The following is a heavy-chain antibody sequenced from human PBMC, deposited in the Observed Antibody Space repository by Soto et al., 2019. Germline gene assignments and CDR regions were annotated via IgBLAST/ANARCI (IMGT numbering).Heavy chain of an antibody. CDR1: GYTFISYA. Sequence: QVQLVQSGAEVKKPGASVKVSCKASGYTFISYAMHWVRQAPGQRLEWMGWINAGNGNTKYSQKFQGRVTITRDTSASTAYMELSSLRSEDTAVYYCASGGELRRDYYYYGMDVWGQGTTVTVSS. V-gene: IGHV1-3*01. CDR2: INAGNGNT. J-gene: IGHJ6*02. CDR3: ASGGELRRDYYYYGMDV. D-gene: IGHD1-26*01.